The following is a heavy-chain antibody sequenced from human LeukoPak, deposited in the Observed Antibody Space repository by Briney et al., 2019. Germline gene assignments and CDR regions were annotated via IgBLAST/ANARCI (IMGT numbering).Heavy chain of an antibody. CDR1: GFTFSSYA. Sequence: PGRSLRLSCAASGFTFSSYAMHRVRQAPGKGLEWVAVISCDGSNKYYADSVKGRFTISRDNSKNTLYLQMNSLRAEDTAVYYCARDWYYYDSSGYFDYWGQGTLVTVSS. CDR2: ISCDGSNK. J-gene: IGHJ4*02. V-gene: IGHV3-30-3*01. CDR3: ARDWYYYDSSGYFDY. D-gene: IGHD3-22*01.